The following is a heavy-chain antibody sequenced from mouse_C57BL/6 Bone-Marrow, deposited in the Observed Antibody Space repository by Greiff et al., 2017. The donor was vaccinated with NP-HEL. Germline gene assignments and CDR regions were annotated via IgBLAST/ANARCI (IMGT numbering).Heavy chain of an antibody. Sequence: VQLQQPGAELVKPGASVKMSCKASGYTFTSYWITWVKQRPGQGLEWIGDIYPGSGSTNYNEKFKSKATLTVDTSSSTAYMQLGSLTSEDSAVYYCASPTHYSNYDYWGQGTTLTVSS. D-gene: IGHD2-5*01. CDR2: IYPGSGST. CDR1: GYTFTSYW. J-gene: IGHJ2*01. CDR3: ASPTHYSNYDY. V-gene: IGHV1-55*01.